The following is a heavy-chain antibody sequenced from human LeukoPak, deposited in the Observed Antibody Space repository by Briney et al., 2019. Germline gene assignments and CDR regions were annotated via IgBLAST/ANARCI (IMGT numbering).Heavy chain of an antibody. Sequence: GGSLRLSCAASGFTFSSYWMSWVRQAPGKGLEWVANIKQDGGEKYYVESVKGRFTISRDNVKNTLYLQMNSLRAEDTAVYYCAKGDSSIAARLYFDYWGQGTLVTVSS. D-gene: IGHD6-6*01. J-gene: IGHJ4*02. CDR1: GFTFSSYW. CDR2: IKQDGGEK. CDR3: AKGDSSIAARLYFDY. V-gene: IGHV3-7*03.